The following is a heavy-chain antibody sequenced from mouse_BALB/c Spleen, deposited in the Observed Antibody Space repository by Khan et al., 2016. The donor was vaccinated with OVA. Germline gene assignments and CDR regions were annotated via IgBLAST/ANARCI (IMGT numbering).Heavy chain of an antibody. CDR1: GFSLTSYG. J-gene: IGHJ4*01. Sequence: VQLQESGPGLVAPSQSLSITCTVSGFSLTSYGVNLVRQPPGKGLEWLGVIWAGGSPTYNSALLSRLSISKDNSKSQVFLKRNSLQTDDTAMYYCARFYDPYYAMDYWGQGTSVTVSS. V-gene: IGHV2-9*02. CDR2: IWAGGSP. CDR3: ARFYDPYYAMDY. D-gene: IGHD2-3*01.